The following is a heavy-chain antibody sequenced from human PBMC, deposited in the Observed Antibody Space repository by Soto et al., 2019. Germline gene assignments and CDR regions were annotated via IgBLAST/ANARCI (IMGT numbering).Heavy chain of an antibody. CDR1: GGSINSAGHS. CDR3: ARCGLDYGMDV. D-gene: IGHD3-16*01. Sequence: SETLSLTCTVSGGSINSAGHSWGWVRQSPGKGLEWIGYSYHSGSSYYNPSLQSRLTMSADTSRNQFSLNLTSVTAADTAVYYCARCGLDYGMDVWGQGTTVTVSS. CDR2: SYHSGSS. V-gene: IGHV4-30-2*06. J-gene: IGHJ6*02.